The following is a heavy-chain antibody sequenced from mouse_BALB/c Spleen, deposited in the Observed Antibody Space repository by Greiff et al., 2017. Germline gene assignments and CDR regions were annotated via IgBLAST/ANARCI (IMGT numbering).Heavy chain of an antibody. V-gene: IGHV5-6-5*01. CDR1: GFTFSSYA. CDR2: ISSGGST. J-gene: IGHJ4*01. D-gene: IGHD1-1*01. CDR3: ARRDGSDYYYAMDY. Sequence: EVHLVESGGGLVKPGGSLKLSCAASGFTFSSYAMSWVRQTPEKRLEWVASISSGGSTYYPDSVKGRFTISRDNARNILYLQMSSLRSEDTAMYYCARRDGSDYYYAMDYWGQGTSVTVSS.